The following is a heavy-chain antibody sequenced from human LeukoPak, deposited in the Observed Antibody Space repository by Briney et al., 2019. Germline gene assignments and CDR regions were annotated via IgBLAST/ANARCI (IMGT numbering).Heavy chain of an antibody. CDR2: IWYDGSNK. CDR1: GFTFSSYG. D-gene: IGHD6-13*01. V-gene: IGHV3-33*01. Sequence: PGRSLRLSCAASGFTFSSYGMHWVRQAPGKGLEWVAVIWYDGSNKYYADSVKGRFTISRDNSKNTLYLQMNSLRAEDTAVYYCARDGRSSSWYSYYYYMDVWGKGTTVTVSS. CDR3: ARDGRSSSWYSYYYYMDV. J-gene: IGHJ6*03.